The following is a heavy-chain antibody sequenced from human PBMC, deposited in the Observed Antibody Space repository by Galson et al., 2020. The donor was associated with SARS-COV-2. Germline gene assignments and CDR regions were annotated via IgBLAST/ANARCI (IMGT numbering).Heavy chain of an antibody. V-gene: IGHV5-51*01. D-gene: IGHD4-17*01. CDR2: NDPGDSYT. CDR1: GYNFINYW. CDR3: ARQVSTVTPGY. Sequence: GESLKISCKGSGYNFINYWIGWVRQMPGKGLEWRGINDPGDSYTRYSPSFQGQVTISADRSISTTYLQWNSLKASDTAMYFCARQVSTVTPGYWGQGTLVTVSS. J-gene: IGHJ4*02.